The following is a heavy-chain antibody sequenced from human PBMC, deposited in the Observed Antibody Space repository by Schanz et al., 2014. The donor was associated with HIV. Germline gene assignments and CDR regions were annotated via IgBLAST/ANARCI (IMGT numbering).Heavy chain of an antibody. Sequence: EVQLVESGGGLVQPGGSLRLSCAASGFTFSIYAMSWVRQAPGKGLERVSGISGSGGTTYYADSLKGRFTISRDNSKNTLYLQMHSLRAEDTAVYYCAKVGSWSDYFQPWGQGTLVIVSS. J-gene: IGHJ1*01. D-gene: IGHD2-15*01. CDR3: AKVGSWSDYFQP. CDR1: GFTFSIYA. CDR2: ISGSGGTT. V-gene: IGHV3-23*04.